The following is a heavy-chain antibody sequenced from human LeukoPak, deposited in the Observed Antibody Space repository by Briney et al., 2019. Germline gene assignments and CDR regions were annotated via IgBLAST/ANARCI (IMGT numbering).Heavy chain of an antibody. CDR2: ISDSGDTT. V-gene: IGHV3-23*01. Sequence: GGSLRLSCAASGFTFSSYAMSWARQAPGKGLEWVSRISDSGDTTYFADSVKGRFTISRDNSKNTLYLQMSSLRAEDTAVYYCAKQAVTTRSWFFDLWGRGTLVTVSS. CDR1: GFTFSSYA. CDR3: AKQAVTTRSWFFDL. J-gene: IGHJ2*01. D-gene: IGHD4-17*01.